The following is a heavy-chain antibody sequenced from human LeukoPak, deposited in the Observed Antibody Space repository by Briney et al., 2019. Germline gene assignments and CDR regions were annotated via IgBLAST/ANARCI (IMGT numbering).Heavy chain of an antibody. J-gene: IGHJ4*02. CDR2: VHLDGRT. V-gene: IGHV4-4*02. CDR3: ARQGGFYRPLDY. D-gene: IGHD3-3*01. CDR1: GGSVINTNW. Sequence: SGTLSLTCGVSGGSVINTNWWTWVRQPPGKGLEWIGEVHLDGRTNYNPSLESRLTMSVDVSENQVSLKLTSVTAADTAVYYCARQGGFYRPLDYSGQGTLVTVSS.